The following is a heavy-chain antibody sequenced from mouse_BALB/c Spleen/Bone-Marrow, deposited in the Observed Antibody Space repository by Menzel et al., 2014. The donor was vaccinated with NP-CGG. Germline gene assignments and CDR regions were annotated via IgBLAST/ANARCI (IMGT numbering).Heavy chain of an antibody. Sequence: VKLVESGPGLVAPSQSLSITCTVSGFSLISYGVHWVRQPPGKGLEWLGVIWAGGSTNYNSALMSRLSISKDNSKSQVFLKMNSLQTDDTAMYYCARDGVYGSHYYAMDYWGQGTSVTVSS. D-gene: IGHD1-1*02. CDR1: GFSLISYG. J-gene: IGHJ4*01. CDR2: IWAGGST. CDR3: ARDGVYGSHYYAMDY. V-gene: IGHV2-9*02.